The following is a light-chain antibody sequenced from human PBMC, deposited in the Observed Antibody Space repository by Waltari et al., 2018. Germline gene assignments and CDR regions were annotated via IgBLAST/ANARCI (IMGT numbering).Light chain of an antibody. J-gene: IGLJ3*02. Sequence: QLMLTQSPSASASLGASVKLTCTLSSGHSNYPIAWPPQQPEKGPRYLMPVNSDGSHIKGDGIPDRFSGSGSGAERYLTISSLQSEDETDYYCQTGGFGIWVFGGGTKLTVL. V-gene: IGLV4-69*01. CDR2: VNSDGSH. CDR1: SGHSNYP. CDR3: QTGGFGIWV.